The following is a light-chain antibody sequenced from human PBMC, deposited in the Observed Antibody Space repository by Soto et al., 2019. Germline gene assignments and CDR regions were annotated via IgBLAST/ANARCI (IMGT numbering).Light chain of an antibody. CDR1: QGISSY. CDR3: QQLNSYPLS. CDR2: AAS. Sequence: DIQLTQSPSFLSASVGAIVTITFRASQGISSYLAWYQQKPGKAPKLLIYAASSLQLGVPSRLSGSGSGTEFTLTISSLQPEDFATYACQQLNSYPLSVGGGTKVEI. J-gene: IGKJ4*01. V-gene: IGKV1-9*01.